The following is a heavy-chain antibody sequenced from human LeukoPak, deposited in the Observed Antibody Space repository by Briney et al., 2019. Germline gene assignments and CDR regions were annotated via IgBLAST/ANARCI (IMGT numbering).Heavy chain of an antibody. V-gene: IGHV4-59*01. CDR2: IYYSGST. CDR1: GGSISSYY. Sequence: PSETLSLTCTVSGGSISSYYWSWIRQPPGKGLEWIGYIYYSGSTNYNPSLKSRVTISVDTSKNQFSLKLSSVTAADTAVYYCARFMVRGDPYYYYGMDVWGQGTTVTVSS. D-gene: IGHD3-10*01. CDR3: ARFMVRGDPYYYYGMDV. J-gene: IGHJ6*02.